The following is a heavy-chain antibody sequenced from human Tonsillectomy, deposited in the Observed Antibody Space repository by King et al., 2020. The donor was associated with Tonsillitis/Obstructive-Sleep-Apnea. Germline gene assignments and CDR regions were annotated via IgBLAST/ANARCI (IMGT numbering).Heavy chain of an antibody. CDR1: GGSFSGYY. J-gene: IGHJ6*03. CDR2: MHHSGIT. CDR3: AKLDYHYYMDV. V-gene: IGHV4-34*01. D-gene: IGHD3/OR15-3a*01. Sequence: VQLQQWGAGLLKPSETLSLTCAVYGGSFSGYYWTWIRQPPGKGLEWIGEMHHSGITNYNPSLKSRVTISVDTSKNQFSLTLSSLTAADTAVCYCAKLDYHYYMDVWGKGTTVTVSS.